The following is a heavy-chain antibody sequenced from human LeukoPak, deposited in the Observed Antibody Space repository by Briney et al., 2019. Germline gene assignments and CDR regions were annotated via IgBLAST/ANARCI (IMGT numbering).Heavy chain of an antibody. Sequence: GGSLRLSRAASGFTFSSYSMNWVRQAPGKGLEWVSYISSSSSTIYYADSVKGRFTISRDNAKNSLYLQMNSLRAEDTAVYYCARVSTTGIVAVDYWGQGTLVTVSS. J-gene: IGHJ4*02. CDR1: GFTFSSYS. V-gene: IGHV3-48*04. CDR3: ARVSTTGIVAVDY. D-gene: IGHD1-14*01. CDR2: ISSSSSTI.